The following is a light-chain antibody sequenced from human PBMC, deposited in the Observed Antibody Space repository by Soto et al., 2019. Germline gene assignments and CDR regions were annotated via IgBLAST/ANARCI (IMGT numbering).Light chain of an antibody. J-gene: IGKJ4*01. V-gene: IGKV3-15*01. CDR1: QSVSTN. CDR3: QQYNNWPRAT. Sequence: EIVLTQSPGTLSLSPGERATLSCRASQSVSTNQLAWYQQKPGQAPRLLMFRASIRATGFPARFSGSGSGTEFNITISSLQSEASAIYYCQQYNNWPRATFGGGTKVDIK. CDR2: RAS.